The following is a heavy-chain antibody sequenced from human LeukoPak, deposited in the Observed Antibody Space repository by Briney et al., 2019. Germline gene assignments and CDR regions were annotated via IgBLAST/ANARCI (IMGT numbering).Heavy chain of an antibody. Sequence: GGSLRLSCAASGFTFTIYSMNWVRQTPGKGLEWVSSISSTGAYIYYSDSVKGRFTISRDNAKNSLYLQMNSLRAEDTAVYYCARADSGSYYNDYWGQGTLVTVSS. V-gene: IGHV3-21*01. CDR3: ARADSGSYYNDY. D-gene: IGHD3-10*01. J-gene: IGHJ4*02. CDR2: ISSTGAYI. CDR1: GFTFTIYS.